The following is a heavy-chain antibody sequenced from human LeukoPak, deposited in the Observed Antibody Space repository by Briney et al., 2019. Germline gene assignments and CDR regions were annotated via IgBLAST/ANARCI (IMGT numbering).Heavy chain of an antibody. CDR2: INPNSGGT. CDR3: ARGGVSSGWYGSYFDY. D-gene: IGHD6-19*01. V-gene: IGHV1-2*02. CDR1: GNTFTGYY. Sequence: ASVKVSCKASGNTFTGYYMHWVRQAPGQGLEWMGWINPNSGGTNYAQKFQGRVTMTRDTSISTAYMELRSLRSDDTAVYYCARGGVSSGWYGSYFDYWGQGTLVTVSS. J-gene: IGHJ4*02.